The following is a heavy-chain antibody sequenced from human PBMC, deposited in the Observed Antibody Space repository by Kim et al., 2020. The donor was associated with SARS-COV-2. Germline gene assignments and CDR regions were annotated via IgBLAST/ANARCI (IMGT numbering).Heavy chain of an antibody. J-gene: IGHJ4*02. CDR3: AKDLSHELPSIAVAEVIGRGY. CDR1: GFTFSSYA. CDR2: ISGSGGST. D-gene: IGHD6-19*01. Sequence: GGSLRLSCAASGFTFSSYAMSWVRQAPGKGLEWVSAISGSGGSTYYADSVKGRFTISRDNSKNTLYLQMNSLRAEDTAVYYCAKDLSHELPSIAVAEVIGRGYWGQGTLVTVSS. V-gene: IGHV3-23*01.